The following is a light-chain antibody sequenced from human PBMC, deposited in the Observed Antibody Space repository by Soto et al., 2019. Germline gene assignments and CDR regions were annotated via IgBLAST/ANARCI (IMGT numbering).Light chain of an antibody. CDR3: QQYGSSSWA. V-gene: IGKV3-15*01. J-gene: IGKJ1*01. CDR2: AAS. Sequence: EVVTTQSPATLSVSPGERATLSCRASQGLGTNLAWYQQKPGQAPRLLIYAASTRATGVPSRFSGSASGTDFTLTISRLEAEDFAVYYCQQYGSSSWAFGQGTKVDIK. CDR1: QGLGTN.